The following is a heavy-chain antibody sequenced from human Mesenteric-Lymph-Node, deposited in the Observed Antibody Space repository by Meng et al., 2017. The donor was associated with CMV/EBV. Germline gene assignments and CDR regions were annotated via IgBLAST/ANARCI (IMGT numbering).Heavy chain of an antibody. D-gene: IGHD6-19*01. CDR3: AKAFNSGWSSFDY. V-gene: IGHV3-23*01. J-gene: IGHJ4*02. CDR1: GFTFSTYA. Sequence: GGSLRLSCAVSGFTFSTYAMNWVRQAPGKGLEWVSAIPGSGGSTYYADSVKGRFTISRDDSKNTLYLQMNSLRAEDTALYYCAKAFNSGWSSFDYWGQGTLVTVSS. CDR2: IPGSGGST.